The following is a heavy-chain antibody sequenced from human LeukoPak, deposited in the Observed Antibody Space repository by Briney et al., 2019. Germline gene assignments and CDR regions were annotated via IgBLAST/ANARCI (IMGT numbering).Heavy chain of an antibody. Sequence: SETQSLTCTVSGGSISSSSYYWGWIRQPPGKGLEWIGSIYYSGSTYYNPSLKSRVTISVDTSKNQFSLKLSSVTAADTAVYYCARWVASCFDYWGQGTLVTVSS. CDR3: ARWVASCFDY. J-gene: IGHJ4*02. CDR1: GGSISSSSYY. V-gene: IGHV4-39*07. D-gene: IGHD1-26*01. CDR2: IYYSGST.